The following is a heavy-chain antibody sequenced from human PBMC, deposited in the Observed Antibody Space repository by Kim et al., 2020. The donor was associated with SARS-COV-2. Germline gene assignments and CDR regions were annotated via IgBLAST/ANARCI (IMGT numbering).Heavy chain of an antibody. D-gene: IGHD6-19*01. CDR3: ARHRGSSGWYPYDY. CDR1: GGSISSSSYY. Sequence: SETLSLTCTVSGGSISSSSYYWGWIRQPPGKGLEWFGTIYYTGSTYYNPSLKSRVTISVDTSKNQFSLRLNSVTAADTAVYYCARHRGSSGWYPYDYWGQKTLVTVSS. J-gene: IGHJ4*02. CDR2: IYYTGST. V-gene: IGHV4-39*01.